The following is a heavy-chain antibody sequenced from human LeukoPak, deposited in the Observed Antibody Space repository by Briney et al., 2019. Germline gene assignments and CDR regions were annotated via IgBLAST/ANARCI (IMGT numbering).Heavy chain of an antibody. CDR1: GFTFSSYA. V-gene: IGHV3-23*01. CDR3: AKQPWFGELLSLDY. J-gene: IGHJ4*02. D-gene: IGHD3-10*01. CDR2: ISGSGGST. Sequence: GGSLRLSCAASGFTFSSYAMSWVRQAPGKGPEWVSAISGSGGSTYYADSVKGRFTISRDNSKNTPYLQMNSLRAEDTAVYYCAKQPWFGELLSLDYWGQGTLVTVSS.